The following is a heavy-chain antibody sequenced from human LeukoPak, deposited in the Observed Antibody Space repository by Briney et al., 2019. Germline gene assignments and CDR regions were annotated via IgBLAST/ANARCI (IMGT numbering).Heavy chain of an antibody. CDR1: GFTFTNAW. D-gene: IGHD6-13*01. Sequence: PGGSLRLSCTAPGFTFTNAWMSWVRQAPGKGLEWVGHIKSKTDDGTTDYAAPVKGRFTISRDDSKNTLYLQMNSLKTEDSAVYYCTTGPTAAVNYWGQGTLVTVSS. J-gene: IGHJ4*02. V-gene: IGHV3-15*07. CDR3: TTGPTAAVNY. CDR2: IKSKTDDGTT.